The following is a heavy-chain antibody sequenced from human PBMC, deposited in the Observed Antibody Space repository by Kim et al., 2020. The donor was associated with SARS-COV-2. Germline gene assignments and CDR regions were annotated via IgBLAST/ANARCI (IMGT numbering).Heavy chain of an antibody. V-gene: IGHV3-7*01. Sequence: GGSLRLSCAASGFTFSSYWMSWVRQAPGKGLEWVANIKKDGSENYYVDSVKGRFTISRDNAKNSLYLQMNSLRAEDTAVYYCARDREAVLLWFREPTAFDYWGQGTLVIVSS. CDR2: IKKDGSEN. CDR1: GFTFSSYW. CDR3: ARDREAVLLWFREPTAFDY. D-gene: IGHD3-10*01. J-gene: IGHJ4*02.